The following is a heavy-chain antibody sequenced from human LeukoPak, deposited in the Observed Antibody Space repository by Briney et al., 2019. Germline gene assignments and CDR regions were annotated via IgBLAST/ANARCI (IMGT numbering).Heavy chain of an antibody. Sequence: GASVKVSCKASGYTFTSYGISWVRQAPGQGLEWMGWISAYNGNTNYAQKLQGRVTMTTDTSTRTAYMELRSLRSDDTAVYYCSRAGSPFSSSWYEGPRMKYNWFDPWGQGTLVTVSS. CDR2: ISAYNGNT. V-gene: IGHV1-18*01. D-gene: IGHD6-13*01. CDR3: SRAGSPFSSSWYEGPRMKYNWFDP. CDR1: GYTFTSYG. J-gene: IGHJ5*02.